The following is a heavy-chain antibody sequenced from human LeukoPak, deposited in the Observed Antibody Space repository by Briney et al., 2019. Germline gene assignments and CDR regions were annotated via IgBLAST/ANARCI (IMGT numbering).Heavy chain of an antibody. V-gene: IGHV3-30-3*01. CDR3: ARFPAAYGSGSYKHYGMDV. CDR1: GFTFSSYA. CDR2: ISYDGSNK. D-gene: IGHD3-10*01. Sequence: GGSLILSCAASGFTFSSYAMHWVRQAPGKGLEWVAVISYDGSNKYYADSVKGRFTISRDNSKNTLYLQMNSLRAEDTAVYYCARFPAAYGSGSYKHYGMDVWGQGTTVTVSS. J-gene: IGHJ6*02.